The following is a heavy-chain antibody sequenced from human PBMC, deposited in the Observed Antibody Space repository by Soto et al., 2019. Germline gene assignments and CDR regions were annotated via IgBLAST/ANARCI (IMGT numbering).Heavy chain of an antibody. V-gene: IGHV3-30*04. CDR2: IAYDGSNR. J-gene: IGHJ5*02. CDR1: GFSISRSA. D-gene: IGHD1-1*01. CDR3: ARDLQAGTDNVNWFAP. Sequence: VQLVESGGGVVQPGRSLRLSCAASGFSISRSAMHWVRQAPGKGLEWVAVIAYDGSNRWYADSAKGRFTISRDNSKNTVYLQMSSRRGEDTAVYYCARDLQAGTDNVNWFAPWGQGTLVTVSS.